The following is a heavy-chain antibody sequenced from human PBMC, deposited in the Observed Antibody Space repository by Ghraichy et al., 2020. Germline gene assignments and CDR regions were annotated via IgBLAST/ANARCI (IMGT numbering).Heavy chain of an antibody. CDR2: IYKSGST. Sequence: TLSLTCTVSGDSISSGDYFWGWIRQFPGKGLEWIGYIYKSGSTYYHPSLKSRLTISIDASKNQFSLKLNSVTAADTAVYYCARARNSSGYYPVGYWGQGTLVTVSS. V-gene: IGHV4-30-4*08. J-gene: IGHJ4*02. CDR1: GDSISSGDYF. CDR3: ARARNSSGYYPVGY. D-gene: IGHD3-22*01.